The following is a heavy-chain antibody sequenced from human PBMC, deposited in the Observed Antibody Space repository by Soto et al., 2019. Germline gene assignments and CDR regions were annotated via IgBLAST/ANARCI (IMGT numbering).Heavy chain of an antibody. J-gene: IGHJ4*02. Sequence: RASVKVSCKASGFTFTSSAVQWVRQARGQRLEWIGWIVVGSGNTNYAQKFQERVTITRDMSTSTAYMELSSLRSEDTAVYYCAARVAIAAAGTFIDYWGQGTLVTVSS. CDR1: GFTFTSSA. D-gene: IGHD6-13*01. CDR3: AARVAIAAAGTFIDY. CDR2: IVVGSGNT. V-gene: IGHV1-58*01.